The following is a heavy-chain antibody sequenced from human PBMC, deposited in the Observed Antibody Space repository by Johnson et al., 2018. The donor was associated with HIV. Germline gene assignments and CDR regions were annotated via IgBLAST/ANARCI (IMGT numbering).Heavy chain of an antibody. Sequence: QVQLVESGGGVVQPGRSLRLSCAASGFTFSSYAMHWVRQAPGKGLKWVAVISFDGSEEYYADSVKGRFTVSRDNSKNTLYLQMNSLRAEDTAVYYCARDLLSRAFDIWGQGTMVTVSS. CDR3: ARDLLSRAFDI. CDR1: GFTFSSYA. V-gene: IGHV3-30*04. CDR2: ISFDGSEE. J-gene: IGHJ3*02.